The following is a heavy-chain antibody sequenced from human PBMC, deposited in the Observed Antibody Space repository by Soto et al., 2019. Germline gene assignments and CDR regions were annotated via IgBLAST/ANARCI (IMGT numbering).Heavy chain of an antibody. Sequence: SETLSRTCAVYGGSFSCYYWSWIRQPPGKGLEWIGEINHSGSTNYNPSLKSRVTISVDTSKNQFSLKLSSVTAADTAVYYCASGERMRSTSPLGYYYYYYGMDVWGQGTTVTVSS. CDR3: ASGERMRSTSPLGYYYYYYGMDV. D-gene: IGHD2-2*01. CDR2: INHSGST. J-gene: IGHJ6*02. CDR1: GGSFSCYY. V-gene: IGHV4-34*01.